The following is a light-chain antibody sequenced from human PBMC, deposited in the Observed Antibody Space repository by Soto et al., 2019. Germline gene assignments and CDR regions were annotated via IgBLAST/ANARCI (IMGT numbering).Light chain of an antibody. J-gene: IGLJ2*01. V-gene: IGLV3-25*02. Sequence: SYQLTQPPSWSLSPGQPARITCPRDALPKQYAYWYQQRPGQAPVLVIYKDTERPSGIRERFSGSSSGTTVTLTLSGVQAEDEADFFCQSSDSSGTSVVFGGGTQLTVL. CDR3: QSSDSSGTSVV. CDR2: KDT. CDR1: ALPKQY.